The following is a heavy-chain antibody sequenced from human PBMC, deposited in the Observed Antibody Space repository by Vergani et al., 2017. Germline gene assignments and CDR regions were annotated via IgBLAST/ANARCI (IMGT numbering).Heavy chain of an antibody. CDR1: GFTFTKAW. CDR2: ISSSSSYI. V-gene: IGHV3-21*01. J-gene: IGHJ4*02. Sequence: EVQLVESGGDLVKPGGSLRLSCAASGFTFTKAWMNWVRQAPGKGLEWVSSISSSSSYIYYADSVKGRFTISRDNAKNSLYLQMNSLRAEDTAVYYCARSYYYDSSGSPGRVYWGQGTLVTVSS. D-gene: IGHD3-22*01. CDR3: ARSYYYDSSGSPGRVY.